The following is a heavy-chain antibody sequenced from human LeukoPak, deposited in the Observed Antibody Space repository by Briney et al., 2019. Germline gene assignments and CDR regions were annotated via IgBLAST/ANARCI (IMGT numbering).Heavy chain of an antibody. D-gene: IGHD5-24*01. CDR1: GGSISSYY. CDR2: IYYSGST. CDR3: ARAGRGGYNQVDY. V-gene: IGHV4-59*01. J-gene: IGHJ4*02. Sequence: ETLSLTCTVSGGSISSYYWSWIRQPPGKGLEWIGYIYYSGSTYFNPSLKSRVTISVDTSKNQFSLKLSSVTAADTAVYYCARAGRGGYNQVDYWGQGTLVTVSS.